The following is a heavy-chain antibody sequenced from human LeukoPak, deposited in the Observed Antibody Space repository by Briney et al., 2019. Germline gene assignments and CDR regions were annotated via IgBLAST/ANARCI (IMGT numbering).Heavy chain of an antibody. CDR2: IYYSGST. J-gene: IGHJ5*02. Sequence: NTSQTLSLTCTVSGGSINSGGSYWSWIRQHPGKGLEWIGYIYYSGSTNYNPSLKSRVTISVDTSKNQFSLKLSSVTAADTAVYYCASHTYYYDSSGYYAELGFDPWGQGTLVTVSS. D-gene: IGHD3-22*01. CDR1: GGSINSGGSY. CDR3: ASHTYYYDSSGYYAELGFDP. V-gene: IGHV4-31*03.